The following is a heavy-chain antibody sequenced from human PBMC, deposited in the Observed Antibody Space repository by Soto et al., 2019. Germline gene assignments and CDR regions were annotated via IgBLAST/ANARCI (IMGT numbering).Heavy chain of an antibody. D-gene: IGHD6-19*01. Sequence: ESGGGVVQPGRSLRLSCAASGFTFSSYAMHWVRQAPGKGLEWVAVISYDGRNKYYADSVKGRFTISRDNSKNTLYLQMNSLRAEDTAVYYCARERYSSGWYLFDYWGQGTLVTVSS. CDR2: ISYDGRNK. J-gene: IGHJ4*02. V-gene: IGHV3-30-3*01. CDR3: ARERYSSGWYLFDY. CDR1: GFTFSSYA.